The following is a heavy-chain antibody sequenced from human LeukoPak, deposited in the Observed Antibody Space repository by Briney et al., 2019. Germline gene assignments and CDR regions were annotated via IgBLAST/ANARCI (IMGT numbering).Heavy chain of an antibody. CDR1: GFTFGSYA. CDR3: AKGATVTAFLFDY. D-gene: IGHD4-17*01. CDR2: ISGSGGST. J-gene: IGHJ4*02. Sequence: GGSLRLSCAASGFTFGSYAMSWVRQAPGKGLEWVSAISGSGGSTYYADSVKGRFTISRDNSKNTLYVQMNNLRAEDTAVYYCAKGATVTAFLFDYWGQGTLVTVSS. V-gene: IGHV3-23*01.